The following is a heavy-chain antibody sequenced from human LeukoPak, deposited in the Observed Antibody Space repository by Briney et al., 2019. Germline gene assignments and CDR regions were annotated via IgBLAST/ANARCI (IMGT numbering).Heavy chain of an antibody. Sequence: PSETLSLTCTVSGGSISSYYWSWIRQPPGKGLEWIGYIYYSGSTNYNPSLKSRVTISVDTSKNQFSLKLSSVTAADTAVYYCATGGYSGYDYWGQGTLVTVSS. V-gene: IGHV4-59*08. D-gene: IGHD5-12*01. CDR1: GGSISSYY. J-gene: IGHJ4*02. CDR3: ATGGYSGYDY. CDR2: IYYSGST.